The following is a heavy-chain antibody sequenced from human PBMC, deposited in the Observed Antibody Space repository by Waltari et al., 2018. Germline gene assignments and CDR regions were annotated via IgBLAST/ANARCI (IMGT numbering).Heavy chain of an antibody. CDR2: ISYNERKI. Sequence: QVQLVESGGGVVQPGRSLRLSCAASEFTFSSYAMHWVRQAPGTGLEWLAVISYNERKIYYVDSVKGRFIISGDNSKKMLYLQMNSLRTEDTAVYYCARDYCDRTNCHGMDVWGQGTTVTVSS. V-gene: IGHV3-30*04. D-gene: IGHD3-22*01. CDR3: ARDYCDRTNCHGMDV. J-gene: IGHJ6*02. CDR1: EFTFSSYA.